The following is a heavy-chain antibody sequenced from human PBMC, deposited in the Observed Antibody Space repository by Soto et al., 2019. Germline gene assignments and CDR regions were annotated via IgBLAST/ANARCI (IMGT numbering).Heavy chain of an antibody. J-gene: IGHJ4*02. CDR2: IYWDDDK. D-gene: IGHD3-3*01. Sequence: QITLNESGPTPVKPRQTLTLTCTFSGFSLTTSGVGVGWIRQSPGKAPQWLALIYWDDDKRYSPSLKSRLTITKDTSKNPVVLTMADVDPADTATYYCAHRVLRTVFGMVTTTAIYFDFCGQGTPVAVSS. CDR3: AHRVLRTVFGMVTTTAIYFDF. V-gene: IGHV2-5*02. CDR1: GFSLTTSGVG.